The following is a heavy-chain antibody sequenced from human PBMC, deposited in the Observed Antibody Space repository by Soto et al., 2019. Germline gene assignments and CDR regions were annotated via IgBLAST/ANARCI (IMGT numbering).Heavy chain of an antibody. CDR1: GYTFTSYD. CDR2: MNPNSGNT. V-gene: IGHV1-8*01. D-gene: IGHD3-16*02. Sequence: ASVKVSCKASGYTFTSYDINWVRQATGQGLEWMGWMNPNSGNTGYAQKFQGRVTMTRNTSISTAYMELSSLRSEDTAVYYCARAASSYYDYIWGSYRYTTGGYYYYMDVWGKGTTVTVSS. J-gene: IGHJ6*03. CDR3: ARAASSYYDYIWGSYRYTTGGYYYYMDV.